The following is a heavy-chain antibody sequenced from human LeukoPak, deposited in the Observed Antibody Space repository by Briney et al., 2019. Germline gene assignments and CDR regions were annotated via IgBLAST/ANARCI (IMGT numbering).Heavy chain of an antibody. D-gene: IGHD3-22*01. Sequence: SETLSLTCTVSGASISMYHWSWIRQTPGKGLEWIGYIYYSGSTNYNAPLKSRVSISVDTSRNQFSLTVSSVTAADTAVYFCARDARYYESSSYTFSYFDYWGQGILVTVSS. CDR3: ARDARYYESSSYTFSYFDY. CDR1: GASISMYH. CDR2: IYYSGST. J-gene: IGHJ4*02. V-gene: IGHV4-59*01.